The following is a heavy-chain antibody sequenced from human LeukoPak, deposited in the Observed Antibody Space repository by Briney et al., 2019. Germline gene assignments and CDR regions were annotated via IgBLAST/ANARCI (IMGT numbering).Heavy chain of an antibody. CDR2: ISSSGSTI. CDR1: GFTFSDYY. D-gene: IGHD2-15*01. J-gene: IGHJ5*02. Sequence: GGSLRLSCAASGFTFSDYYMSWIRQAPGKGLEWVSYISSSGSTIYYADSVKGRFTISRDNAKNSLYLQMNSLRAEDTAVYYCAKGFVVVVSSTQSSWFDPWGQGTLVTVSS. V-gene: IGHV3-11*01. CDR3: AKGFVVVVSSTQSSWFDP.